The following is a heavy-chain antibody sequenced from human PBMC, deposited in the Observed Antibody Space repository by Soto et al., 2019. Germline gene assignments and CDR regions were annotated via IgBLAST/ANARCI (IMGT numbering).Heavy chain of an antibody. J-gene: IGHJ4*02. CDR3: ARSSTSANDFDY. CDR2: TYCRGST. V-gene: IGHV4-31*03. CDR1: GGSISSGGYY. D-gene: IGHD2-2*01. Sequence: QVQLQESGPGLVKPSQTLSLTCTVSGGSISSGGYYWSWIRQYPGKGLEWIGNTYCRGSTYYNPYLKSRFTTPVDTSKNQFSLKLNSVTAADTAVYYCARSSTSANDFDYWGQGTLVTVSS.